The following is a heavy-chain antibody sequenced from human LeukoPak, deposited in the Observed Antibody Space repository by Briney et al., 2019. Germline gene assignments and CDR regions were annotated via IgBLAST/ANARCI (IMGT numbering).Heavy chain of an antibody. V-gene: IGHV4-39*07. CDR2: IYYSGST. D-gene: IGHD3-22*01. CDR1: GGSISSSSYY. Sequence: SETLSLTCTVSGGSISSSSYYWGWIRQPPGKGLEWIGSIYYSGSTYYNPSLKSRVTISVDTSKNQFSLKLSSVTAADTAVYYCARNEYYYDSSAMEDAFDIWGQGTMVTVSS. CDR3: ARNEYYYDSSAMEDAFDI. J-gene: IGHJ3*02.